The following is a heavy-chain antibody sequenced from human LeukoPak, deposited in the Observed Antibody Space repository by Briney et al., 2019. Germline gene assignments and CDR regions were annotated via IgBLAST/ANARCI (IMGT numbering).Heavy chain of an antibody. D-gene: IGHD3-10*01. CDR1: GYSFTSYW. J-gene: IGHJ5*02. CDR2: IYPGDSDT. Sequence: GESLKISCKGSGYSFTSYWIGWVRQMPGKGLEWMGIIYPGDSDTRYSPSFQGQVTISADKSISTAHLQWSSLKASDTAMYYCARVGMVRGVINWFDPWGQGTLVTVSS. V-gene: IGHV5-51*01. CDR3: ARVGMVRGVINWFDP.